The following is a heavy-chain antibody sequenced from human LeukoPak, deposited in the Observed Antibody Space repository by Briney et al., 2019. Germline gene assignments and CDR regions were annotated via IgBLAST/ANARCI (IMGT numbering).Heavy chain of an antibody. V-gene: IGHV6-1*01. J-gene: IGHJ4*02. CDR1: GDSVSSNSAA. CDR3: ARGDSSSWYSSFDY. D-gene: IGHD6-13*01. Sequence: SQTLSRTCAIPGDSVSSNSAAWNWIRQSPSRGLEWLGRTYYRSKWYNDYAVSVKSRITINPDTSKNQFSLQLNSVTPEDTAVYYCARGDSSSWYSSFDYWGQGTLVTVSS. CDR2: TYYRSKWYN.